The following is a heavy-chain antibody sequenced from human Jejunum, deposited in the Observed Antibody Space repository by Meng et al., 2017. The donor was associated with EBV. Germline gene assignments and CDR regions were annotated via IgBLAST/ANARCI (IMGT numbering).Heavy chain of an antibody. Sequence: QLQESGPGLGKPSAPRSLTRTVSGVSKSIFYWSWFRQPPGKGLEWIGYIYYSVSTNYNPSLKSRVTISVDTSKNQFSLSLSSVTAADTAVYYCARGGGRPEYWGQGILVTVSS. V-gene: IGHV4-59*01. CDR1: GVSKSIFY. D-gene: IGHD3-10*01. J-gene: IGHJ4*02. CDR3: ARGGGRPEY. CDR2: IYYSVST.